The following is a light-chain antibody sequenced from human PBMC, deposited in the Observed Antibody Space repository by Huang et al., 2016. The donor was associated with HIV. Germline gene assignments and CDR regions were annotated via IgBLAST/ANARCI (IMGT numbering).Light chain of an antibody. CDR3: MQSLQTPRA. Sequence: DIVMTQSPLFLSVSPGEPASISCTSSQSLLHSRTFNYLDWYRQKPGTSQHLLIYLASNQASGGPVRFRGSGSGTNFTLRISAVEPDDAATYYCMQSLQTPRAFGQGTRVEVK. CDR2: LAS. J-gene: IGKJ1*01. CDR1: QSLLHSRTFNY. V-gene: IGKV2-28*01.